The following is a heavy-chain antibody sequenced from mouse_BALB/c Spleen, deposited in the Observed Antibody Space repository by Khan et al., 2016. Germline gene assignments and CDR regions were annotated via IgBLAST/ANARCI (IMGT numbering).Heavy chain of an antibody. CDR3: SAMDY. V-gene: IGHV5-6*01. J-gene: IGHJ4*01. CDR2: ISSGGSYT. Sequence: EVELVESGGDLVKPGGSLKLSCAASGFTFSSYGMSWVRQTPDKRLEWVATISSGGSYTYYPDSVKGRFTISRDNAKNTLYMQMSSLKSEDTAIYYLSAMDYWGQGTSVTVSS. CDR1: GFTFSSYG.